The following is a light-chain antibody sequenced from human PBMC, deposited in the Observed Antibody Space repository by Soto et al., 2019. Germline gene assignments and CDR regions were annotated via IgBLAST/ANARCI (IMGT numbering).Light chain of an antibody. J-gene: IGKJ1*01. CDR3: QQYNDYPWT. CDR1: QYISSW. Sequence: DIPMTQSPSTLSASVGDRVTITCRASQYISSWLAWYQQKPGQAPKLLIYKESFLESGVPSRFSGRGSGTELTLTNSSLQPHDFATYYCQQYNDYPWTFSQGTKVEIK. V-gene: IGKV1-5*03. CDR2: KES.